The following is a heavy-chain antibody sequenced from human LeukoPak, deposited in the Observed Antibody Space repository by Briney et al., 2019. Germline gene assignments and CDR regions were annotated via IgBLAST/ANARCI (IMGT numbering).Heavy chain of an antibody. CDR3: ARDLGSSTPDYFDY. J-gene: IGHJ4*02. Sequence: GGSLRLSCAASGFTFNSYWMSWVRQAPGKGLEWVANIKQDGSEKYYVDSVKGRFTISRDNAKNSLYLQMNSLRAEDTAVYYCARDLGSSTPDYFDYWGQGTLVTVSS. CDR1: GFTFNSYW. V-gene: IGHV3-7*01. D-gene: IGHD1-26*01. CDR2: IKQDGSEK.